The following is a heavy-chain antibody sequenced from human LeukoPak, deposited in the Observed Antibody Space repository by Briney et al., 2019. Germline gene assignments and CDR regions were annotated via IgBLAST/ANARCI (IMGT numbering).Heavy chain of an antibody. J-gene: IGHJ4*02. CDR2: IVFGSGNT. CDR1: GFTFTSSA. Sequence: GASVKLSCKASGFTFTSSAMQWVRQPRGQRLELIGWIVFGSGNTKYAKKFQERVTITRDMSTSTAYMELSSLRSEDTAVYYCAAAAYVSSGYYQDFDYWSQGSLVTVSS. CDR3: AAAAYVSSGYYQDFDY. V-gene: IGHV1-58*02. D-gene: IGHD3-22*01.